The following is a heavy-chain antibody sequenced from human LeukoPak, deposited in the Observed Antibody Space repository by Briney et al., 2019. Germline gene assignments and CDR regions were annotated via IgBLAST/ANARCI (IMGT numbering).Heavy chain of an antibody. J-gene: IGHJ4*02. Sequence: GASVKVSCKASGGTFSSYAISWVRQAPGQGLEWMGIINPSGGSTSYAQKFQGRVTMTRDTSTSTVYMELSSLRSEDTAVYYCARDLGGPLDYWGQGTLVTVSS. V-gene: IGHV1-46*01. D-gene: IGHD4-23*01. CDR2: INPSGGST. CDR1: GGTFSSYA. CDR3: ARDLGGPLDY.